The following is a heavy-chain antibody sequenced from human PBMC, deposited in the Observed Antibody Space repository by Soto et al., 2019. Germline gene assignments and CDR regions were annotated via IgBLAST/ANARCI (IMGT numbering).Heavy chain of an antibody. J-gene: IGHJ4*02. D-gene: IGHD3-22*01. V-gene: IGHV3-11*01. CDR2: ISSSGSTI. CDR1: GFTFSDYY. CDR3: ARADLYDSSGYLDD. Sequence: XGSLRLSCAASGFTFSDYYMSWIRQAPGKGLEWVSYISSSGSTIYYADSVKGRFTISRDNAKNSLYLQMNSLRAEDTAVYYCARADLYDSSGYLDDWGQGTLVTVSS.